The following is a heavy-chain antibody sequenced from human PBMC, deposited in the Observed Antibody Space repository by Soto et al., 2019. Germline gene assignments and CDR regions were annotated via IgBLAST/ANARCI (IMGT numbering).Heavy chain of an antibody. J-gene: IGHJ6*02. CDR2: ISYDGSNK. D-gene: IGHD1-26*01. V-gene: IGHV3-30*03. Sequence: QVQLVESGGGVVQPGRSLRLSCAASGFTFSSYGMHWVRQAPGKGLEWVAVISYDGSNKYYADSVKGRFTISGDNTKNTLYLQRTSLGAEDTAVYDAIGSYSSAVGWSYYYYGMDVWGQGTTVTVSS. CDR1: GFTFSSYG. CDR3: IGSYSSAVGWSYYYYGMDV.